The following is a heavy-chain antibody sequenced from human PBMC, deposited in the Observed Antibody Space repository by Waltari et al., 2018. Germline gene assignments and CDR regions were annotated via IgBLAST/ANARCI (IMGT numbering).Heavy chain of an antibody. CDR3: ARVIYGDYGGLSECYFDY. Sequence: QLQLQESGPGLVKPSETLSLTCTVSGGSISSSSYYWGWIRQPPGKGLEWIGSIYYSGSTYYNPSLKSRVTISVDTSKNQFSLKLSSVTAADTAVYYCARVIYGDYGGLSECYFDYWGQGTLVTVSS. J-gene: IGHJ4*02. V-gene: IGHV4-39*07. CDR1: GGSISSSSYY. CDR2: IYYSGST. D-gene: IGHD4-17*01.